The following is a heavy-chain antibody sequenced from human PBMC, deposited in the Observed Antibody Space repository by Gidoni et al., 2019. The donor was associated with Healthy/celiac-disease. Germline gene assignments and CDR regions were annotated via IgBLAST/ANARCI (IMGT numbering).Heavy chain of an antibody. CDR3: ARDLDIVVVPAAIGPRYYGMDV. V-gene: IGHV3-7*03. J-gene: IGHJ6*02. D-gene: IGHD2-2*02. CDR2: IKQDGSEK. Sequence: EVQLVESGGGLVQPGGSLRLSCAASGFPFRSYWLSWVRQAPGKGLAWVANIKQDGSEKYYVDSVKGRFTISRDNAKNSLYLQMNSLRAEDTAVYYCARDLDIVVVPAAIGPRYYGMDVWGQGTTVTVSS. CDR1: GFPFRSYW.